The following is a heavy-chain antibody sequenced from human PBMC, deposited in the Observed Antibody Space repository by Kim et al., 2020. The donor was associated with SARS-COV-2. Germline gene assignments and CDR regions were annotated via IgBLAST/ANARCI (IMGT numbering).Heavy chain of an antibody. J-gene: IGHJ4*02. CDR1: GGSFSGYY. CDR2: INHSGST. D-gene: IGHD6-13*01. CDR3: AREKYSSSWYPREGFFDY. Sequence: SETLSLTCAVYGGSFSGYYWSWIRQPPGKGLEWIGEINHSGSTNYNPSLKSRVTISVDTSKNQFSLKLSSVTAADTAVYYCAREKYSSSWYPREGFFDYWGQGTLVTVSS. V-gene: IGHV4-34*01.